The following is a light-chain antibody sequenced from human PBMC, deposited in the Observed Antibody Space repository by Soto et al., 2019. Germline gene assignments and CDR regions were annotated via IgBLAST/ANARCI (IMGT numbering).Light chain of an antibody. CDR2: SNN. CDR3: AAWDDSLNASYV. V-gene: IGLV1-44*01. Sequence: QSVLTQPPSASGTPGQRVTIPCSGSSSNIGSNTVNWYQQLPGTAPKLLIYSNNQRPSGVPDRFSGSKSGTSASLAISGLQSEDEADYYCAAWDDSLNASYVFGTGTKLTVL. CDR1: SSNIGSNT. J-gene: IGLJ1*01.